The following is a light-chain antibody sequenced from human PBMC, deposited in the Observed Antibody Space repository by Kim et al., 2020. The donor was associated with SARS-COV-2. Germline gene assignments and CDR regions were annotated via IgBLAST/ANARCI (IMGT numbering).Light chain of an antibody. Sequence: AVSVALGQTVRITCQGDSLRSYYASWYQQKPGQAPVLVIYGKNNRPSGIPDRFSGSSSGNTASLTITGAQAEDEADYYCNSRDSSGNHWVFGGGT. CDR2: GKN. J-gene: IGLJ3*02. CDR3: NSRDSSGNHWV. CDR1: SLRSYY. V-gene: IGLV3-19*01.